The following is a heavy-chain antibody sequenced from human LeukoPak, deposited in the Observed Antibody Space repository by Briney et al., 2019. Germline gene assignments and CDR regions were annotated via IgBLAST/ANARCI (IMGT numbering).Heavy chain of an antibody. Sequence: ASVKVSCKASGYTFTGYYMHWVRQAPGQGLEWMGWINPNSGGTNYAQKFQGRVTITADKSTSTACMELSSLRSEDTAVYYCAREESGEFGELWLNWFDPWGQGTLVTVSS. CDR1: GYTFTGYY. V-gene: IGHV1-2*02. D-gene: IGHD3-10*01. CDR3: AREESGEFGELWLNWFDP. CDR2: INPNSGGT. J-gene: IGHJ5*02.